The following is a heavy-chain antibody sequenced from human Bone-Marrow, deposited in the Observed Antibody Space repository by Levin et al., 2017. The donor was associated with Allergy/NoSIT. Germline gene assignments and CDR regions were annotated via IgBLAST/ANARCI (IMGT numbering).Heavy chain of an antibody. J-gene: IGHJ3*02. V-gene: IGHV1-18*01. CDR2: ISAYNGNT. D-gene: IGHD3-3*01. CDR1: GYTFTSYG. Sequence: ASVKVSCKASGYTFTSYGISWVRQAPGQGLEWMGWISAYNGNTNYAQKLQGRVTMTTDTSTSTAYMELRSLRSDDTAVYYCARDHSGFLEWLYDAFDIWGQGTMVTVSS. CDR3: ARDHSGFLEWLYDAFDI.